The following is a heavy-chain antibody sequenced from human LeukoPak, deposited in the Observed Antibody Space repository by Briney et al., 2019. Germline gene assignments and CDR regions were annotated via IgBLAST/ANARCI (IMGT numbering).Heavy chain of an antibody. J-gene: IGHJ4*02. D-gene: IGHD6-19*01. CDR2: IIPIFGTA. CDR3: ARALYEYSSGWCFDY. V-gene: IGHV1-69*13. CDR1: GGTFSSYA. Sequence: SVKVSCKASGGTFSSYAISWVRQAPGQGLEWMGGIIPIFGTANYAQKFQGRVTITADESTSTAYMELSSLRSEDTAVYYCARALYEYSSGWCFDYWGQGTLVTVSS.